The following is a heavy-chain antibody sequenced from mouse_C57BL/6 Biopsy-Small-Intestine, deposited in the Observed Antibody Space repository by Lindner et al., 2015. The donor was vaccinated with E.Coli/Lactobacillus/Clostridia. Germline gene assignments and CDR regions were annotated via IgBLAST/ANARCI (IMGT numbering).Heavy chain of an antibody. CDR2: INPYNGDT. V-gene: IGHV1-20*01. J-gene: IGHJ4*01. D-gene: IGHD2-12*01. CDR1: GYSFTGYF. Sequence: VQLQESGPELVKPGASVKISCKASGYSFTGYFMNWVMQSHGKSLEWIGRINPYNGDTFNNQKFKGKATLTVDKSSSTAHMQLISLTSEDSAVYYCARRAAYSGFYSYDVYYAMDYWGQGTSVTVSS. CDR3: ARRAAYSGFYSYDVYYAMDY.